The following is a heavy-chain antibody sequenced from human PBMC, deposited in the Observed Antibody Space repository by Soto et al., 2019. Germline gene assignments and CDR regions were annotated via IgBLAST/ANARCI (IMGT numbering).Heavy chain of an antibody. CDR3: AVDTTIEGPNWLDP. V-gene: IGHV4-30-4*08. CDR2: VYHTGNT. D-gene: IGHD5-18*01. CDR1: GGSINRVAYY. Sequence: ASETLSLTFTVSGGSINRVAYYWSWIRQLPGEGLEWIGYVYHTGNTDYNPSLKSRISISVDTSKNQFSMDLKDVTAADTAVHYCAVDTTIEGPNWLDPWGQGTLVTVSS. J-gene: IGHJ5*02.